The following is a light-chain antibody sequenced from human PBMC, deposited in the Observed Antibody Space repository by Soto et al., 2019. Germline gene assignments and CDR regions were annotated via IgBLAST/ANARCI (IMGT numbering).Light chain of an antibody. J-gene: IGLJ1*01. CDR2: GVT. Sequence: QSALTQPTSVSGSPGQSITISCTGNHNDIGTYDYVSWYQQHPGRAPRLLIHGVTTRPSGISDRFSASKSGLTASLTTSGLQPEDEADYYCSSFTSNRIYVFGPGTKVTV. CDR1: HNDIGTYDY. CDR3: SSFTSNRIYV. V-gene: IGLV2-14*03.